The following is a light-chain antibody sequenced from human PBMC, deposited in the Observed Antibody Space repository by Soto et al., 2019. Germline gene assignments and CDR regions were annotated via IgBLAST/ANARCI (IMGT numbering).Light chain of an antibody. CDR2: EVS. Sequence: QSALTQPASVSGSPGQSITISCTGTSSDVDTYKYVSWYQQHPGKAPKLMIYEVSYRPSGVSDRFSGSKSGNTASLTISGLQAEDEADYYCASWDGNLSGHVFGTGTKLTVL. CDR3: ASWDGNLSGHV. J-gene: IGLJ1*01. CDR1: SSDVDTYKY. V-gene: IGLV2-14*01.